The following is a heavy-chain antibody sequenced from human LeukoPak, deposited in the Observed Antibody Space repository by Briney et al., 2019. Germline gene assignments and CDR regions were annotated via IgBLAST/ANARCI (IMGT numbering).Heavy chain of an antibody. CDR2: INHSDT. V-gene: IGHV4-34*01. D-gene: IGHD4-23*01. J-gene: IGHJ5*02. CDR1: GGSISNYY. CDR3: ARGLTTVAMYNWFDP. Sequence: SETLSLTCTVSGGSISNYYWSWIRQPPGKGLEWIGEINHSDTNYNPSLKSRVTISVDTSKNQFSLKLSSVTAADTAVYYCARGLTTVAMYNWFDPWGQGTLVTVSS.